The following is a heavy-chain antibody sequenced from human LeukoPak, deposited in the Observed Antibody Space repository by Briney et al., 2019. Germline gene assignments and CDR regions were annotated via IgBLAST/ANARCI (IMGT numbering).Heavy chain of an antibody. D-gene: IGHD3-22*01. V-gene: IGHV3-33*01. CDR1: GSTFSSHG. CDR2: IWYDGSNK. CDR3: ARAGSYYDSSGYRRDDAFDI. J-gene: IGHJ3*02. Sequence: GRSLRLSCAASGSTFSSHGMHWVRQAPGKGLEWVAVIWYDGSNKNFADSVKGRFTISRDNSKNTLYLQMNSLRAEDTAVYYCARAGSYYDSSGYRRDDAFDIWGRGIMVTVSS.